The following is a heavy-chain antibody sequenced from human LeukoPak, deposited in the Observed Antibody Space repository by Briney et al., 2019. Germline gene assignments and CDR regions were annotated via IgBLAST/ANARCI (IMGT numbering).Heavy chain of an antibody. J-gene: IGHJ4*02. Sequence: GGSLRLSCAASGFTFSSYGMHWVRQAPGKGLEWVAVISYDGSNKYYADSVKGRFTISRDNSKNTLYLQMNSLRAEDTAVYYCAKSFLAAAGNDYFDYWGQGTLVTVSS. V-gene: IGHV3-30*18. D-gene: IGHD6-13*01. CDR2: ISYDGSNK. CDR3: AKSFLAAAGNDYFDY. CDR1: GFTFSSYG.